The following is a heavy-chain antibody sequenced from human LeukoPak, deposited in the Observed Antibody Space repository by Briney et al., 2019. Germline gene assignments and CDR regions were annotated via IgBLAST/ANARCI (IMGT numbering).Heavy chain of an antibody. CDR1: GFTFNNCA. D-gene: IGHD1-20*01. V-gene: IGHV3-23*01. CDR3: AKDPNWRNHFDY. Sequence: GGSLRLSCVASGFTFNNCAMSWVRQAPGKGLEWVSLITGSGDNTYYADSVKGRFTISTDNSKNTLFLQMSSLRAEDTAIYFCAKDPNWRNHFDYWGRGTLVTVSS. CDR2: ITGSGDNT. J-gene: IGHJ4*02.